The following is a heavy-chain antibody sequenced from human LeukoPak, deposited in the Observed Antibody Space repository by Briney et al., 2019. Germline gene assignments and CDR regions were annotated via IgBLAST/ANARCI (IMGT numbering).Heavy chain of an antibody. CDR2: ISSSSSYI. CDR3: AKARGRYFDWSFDY. J-gene: IGHJ4*02. V-gene: IGHV3-21*04. D-gene: IGHD3-9*01. Sequence: GGSLRLSCAASGFTFSSYSMNWVRQAPGKGLEWVSSISSSSSYIYYADSVKGRFTISRDNAKNSLYLQMNSLRAEDTALYYCAKARGRYFDWSFDYWGQGTLVTVSS. CDR1: GFTFSSYS.